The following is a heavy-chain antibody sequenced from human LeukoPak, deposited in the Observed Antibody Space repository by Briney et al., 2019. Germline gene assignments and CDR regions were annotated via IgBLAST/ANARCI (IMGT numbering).Heavy chain of an antibody. CDR3: STLTSRGLSDS. Sequence: GGSLRVSCAASGFTITNACMNWVRQDPGKGLEWVGRVKSKADGETIDYAAPVKGRFTFSRDDSKNMLYLQMNSLKSEDTAVYYCSTLTSRGLSDSWGQGTLVTVSS. V-gene: IGHV3-15*07. D-gene: IGHD1-20*01. CDR1: GFTITNAC. J-gene: IGHJ4*02. CDR2: VKSKADGETI.